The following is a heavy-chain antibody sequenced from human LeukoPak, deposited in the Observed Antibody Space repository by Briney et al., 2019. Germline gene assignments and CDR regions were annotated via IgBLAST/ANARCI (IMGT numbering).Heavy chain of an antibody. CDR3: ASVSIAAAGENWFDP. Sequence: PSQTLSLTCTVSGGSISSGGYYWSWIRQHPGKGLEWIGYIYYSGSTYYNPSPKSRVTISVDTSKNQFSLKLSSVTAADTAVYYCASVSIAAAGENWFDPWGQGTLVTVSS. CDR2: IYYSGST. CDR1: GGSISSGGYY. D-gene: IGHD6-13*01. V-gene: IGHV4-31*03. J-gene: IGHJ5*02.